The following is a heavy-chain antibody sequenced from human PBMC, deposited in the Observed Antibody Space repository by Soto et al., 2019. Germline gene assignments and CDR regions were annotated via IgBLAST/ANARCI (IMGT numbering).Heavy chain of an antibody. Sequence: QVQLQQWGAGLLKPSETLSLTCAVYGGSFSGYYWSWIRQPPGKGLEWIGEINHSGSTNYNPSLRSRVTISVDTAKNQFSLMLSSVTAADTAVYYCATYSSSRGLAYWGQGTLVTVSS. D-gene: IGHD6-6*01. CDR3: ATYSSSRGLAY. CDR1: GGSFSGYY. J-gene: IGHJ4*02. CDR2: INHSGST. V-gene: IGHV4-34*01.